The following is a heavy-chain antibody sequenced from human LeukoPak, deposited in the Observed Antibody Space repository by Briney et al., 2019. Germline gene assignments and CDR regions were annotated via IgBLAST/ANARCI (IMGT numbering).Heavy chain of an antibody. Sequence: SVKVSCKASGGTFSSYAISWVRQAPGQGLEWMGGITPIFGTANYAQKFQGRVTITAVESMSTAYMELSSLRSEDTAAYYCARGWLAETTVVTPYNYWGQGTLVTVSS. CDR1: GGTFSSYA. V-gene: IGHV1-69*13. J-gene: IGHJ4*02. D-gene: IGHD4-23*01. CDR2: ITPIFGTA. CDR3: ARGWLAETTVVTPYNY.